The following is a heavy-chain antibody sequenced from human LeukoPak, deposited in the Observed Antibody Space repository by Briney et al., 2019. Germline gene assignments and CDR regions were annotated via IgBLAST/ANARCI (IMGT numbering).Heavy chain of an antibody. CDR1: GYTFTEYY. CDR3: ARDFERPDF. CDR2: INPNSGGT. Sequence: GASVKVSCKASGYTFTEYYIHWVRQAPGQGLEWMGRINPNSGGTNFAQKFQGRVTMTRDTSVSTAYMELTRLRSDDTAVYYCARDFERPDFWGQGTLVTVSS. J-gene: IGHJ4*02. V-gene: IGHV1-2*06.